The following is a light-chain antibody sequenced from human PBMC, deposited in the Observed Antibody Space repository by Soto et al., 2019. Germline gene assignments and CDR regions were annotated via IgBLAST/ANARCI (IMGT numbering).Light chain of an antibody. J-gene: IGKJ1*01. CDR1: QTINTY. CDR3: QQHNSYSPWT. V-gene: IGKV1-5*01. CDR2: HAS. Sequence: DIHMTTSQSSLSPTVGKRVTVTCHESQTINTYLNWYQQKPGTAPKLLIYHASSLESGVPSRFSGSGSGTEFTLTISSLQPDDFATYYCQQHNSYSPWTFGQGTRVDIK.